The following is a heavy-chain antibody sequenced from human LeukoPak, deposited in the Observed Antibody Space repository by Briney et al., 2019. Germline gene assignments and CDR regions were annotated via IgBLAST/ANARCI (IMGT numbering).Heavy chain of an antibody. J-gene: IGHJ5*02. CDR2: ISGSTTTI. CDR3: ARDASGYTPGSGWFDP. Sequence: GGSLRLSCAASGXTFSSYSVNWVRQAPGKGPQWVSYISGSTTTIYYADSVRGRFTISRDNAKNSLYLQMNSPRDEDTAVYYCARDASGYTPGSGWFDPWGQGTLVTVSS. V-gene: IGHV3-48*02. D-gene: IGHD5-18*01. CDR1: GXTFSSYS.